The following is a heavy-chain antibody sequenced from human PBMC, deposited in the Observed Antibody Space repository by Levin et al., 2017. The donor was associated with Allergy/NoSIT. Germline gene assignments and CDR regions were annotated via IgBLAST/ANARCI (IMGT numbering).Heavy chain of an antibody. CDR3: AREGSAVAGTLPFDY. D-gene: IGHD6-19*01. Sequence: GGSLRLSCAASGFTFSSYWMHWVRQAPGKGLVWVSRINSDGSSTRYADSVKGRFTISRDNAKNTLNLQMNSLRAEDTAVYYCAREGSAVAGTLPFDYWGQGTLVTVSS. CDR1: GFTFSSYW. V-gene: IGHV3-74*01. CDR2: INSDGSST. J-gene: IGHJ4*02.